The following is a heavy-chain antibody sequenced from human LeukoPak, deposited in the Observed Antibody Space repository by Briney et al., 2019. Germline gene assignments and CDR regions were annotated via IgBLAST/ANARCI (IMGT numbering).Heavy chain of an antibody. D-gene: IGHD6-19*01. V-gene: IGHV3-7*01. CDR3: ARDSRSSGWRAFDY. Sequence: GGSLRLSCAASGFTFSSYWMSWVRQAPGKGLEGVANINQDGSEKYYVDSVKGRFTISRDNAKKSLYLQMNSLRAEDTAVYYCARDSRSSGWRAFDYWGQGTLVTVSS. CDR2: INQDGSEK. CDR1: GFTFSSYW. J-gene: IGHJ4*02.